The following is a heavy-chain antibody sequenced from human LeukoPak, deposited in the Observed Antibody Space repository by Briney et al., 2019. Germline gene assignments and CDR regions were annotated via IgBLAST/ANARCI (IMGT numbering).Heavy chain of an antibody. CDR1: GGTFSSYA. D-gene: IGHD3-3*01. J-gene: IGHJ4*02. Sequence: SVKVSCKAAGGTFSSYAISWVRQAPGQGLEWMGGIIPIFGTANYAQKFQGRVTITADESTSTAYMELSSLRSEDTAVYYCARDRSGYSPMVYWGQGTLVTVSS. CDR3: ARDRSGYSPMVY. CDR2: IIPIFGTA. V-gene: IGHV1-69*01.